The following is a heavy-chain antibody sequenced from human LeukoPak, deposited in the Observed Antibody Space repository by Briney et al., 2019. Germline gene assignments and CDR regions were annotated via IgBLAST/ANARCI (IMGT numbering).Heavy chain of an antibody. J-gene: IGHJ4*02. V-gene: IGHV4-4*07. CDR3: ARDSSSPTHNFDY. CDR2: IYSSGST. CDR1: GGSISSYY. Sequence: PSETLSLTCTVSGGSISSYYWSRIRQPAGKGLEWIGRIYSSGSTNYNPSLKSRVTMSVDTSKNRFSLQLSSVTAADTAVYYCARDSSSPTHNFDYWGQGTLVTVSS. D-gene: IGHD6-13*01.